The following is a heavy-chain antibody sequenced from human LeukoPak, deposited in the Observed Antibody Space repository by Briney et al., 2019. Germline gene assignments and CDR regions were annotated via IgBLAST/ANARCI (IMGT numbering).Heavy chain of an antibody. Sequence: AGSLRPSCAASGFTFSSFGMHWVRQAPGKGLEWVAVIWYDASNKYYADSVKGRFTISRDNSKNTLYLQMNILRDDDTAVYYCVRGVGVSRFNYFDPWGQGTLVTVSS. V-gene: IGHV3-33*01. CDR2: IWYDASNK. J-gene: IGHJ5*02. CDR1: GFTFSSFG. D-gene: IGHD1-26*01. CDR3: VRGVGVSRFNYFDP.